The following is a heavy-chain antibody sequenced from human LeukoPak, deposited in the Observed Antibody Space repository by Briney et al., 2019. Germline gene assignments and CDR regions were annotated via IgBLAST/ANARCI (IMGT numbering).Heavy chain of an antibody. Sequence: GESLKISCKGSGYSFTSYWIGWVRQMPGKGLEWMGIIYPGDSDTRYSPSFQGQVTISADKSISTAYLQWSSLKASETAMYYGARNGRYSYGPALQGWFAPWGQPTLVTVSS. V-gene: IGHV5-51*01. CDR3: ARNGRYSYGPALQGWFAP. D-gene: IGHD5-18*01. CDR2: IYPGDSDT. CDR1: GYSFTSYW. J-gene: IGHJ5*02.